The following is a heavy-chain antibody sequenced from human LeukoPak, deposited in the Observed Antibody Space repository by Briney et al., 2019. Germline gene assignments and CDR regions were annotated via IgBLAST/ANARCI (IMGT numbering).Heavy chain of an antibody. D-gene: IGHD3-16*01. CDR2: IYYSGNT. Sequence: SETLSLTCTVSGGSISSYYWSWIRQPPGKGLEWIGYIYYSGNTNYNPSLKSRVTISVDTSKNQFSLKLSSVTAADTAVYYCARSEIWGSNGDYWGQGTLVTVSS. CDR1: GGSISSYY. CDR3: ARSEIWGSNGDY. J-gene: IGHJ4*02. V-gene: IGHV4-59*01.